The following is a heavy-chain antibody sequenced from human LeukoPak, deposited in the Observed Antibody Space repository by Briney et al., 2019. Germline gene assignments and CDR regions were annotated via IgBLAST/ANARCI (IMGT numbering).Heavy chain of an antibody. V-gene: IGHV3-30*03. Sequence: GGSLRLSCAASGFTFSSYGMHWVRQAPGKGLEWVAVIQNDASTENFADSVKGRFTISRDNSKNTVFLQMNSLRVEDTAVYYCARELSQIVWGGLDYGGQGTLVSVSS. CDR1: GFTFSSYG. J-gene: IGHJ4*02. D-gene: IGHD2-21*01. CDR3: ARELSQIVWGGLDY. CDR2: IQNDASTE.